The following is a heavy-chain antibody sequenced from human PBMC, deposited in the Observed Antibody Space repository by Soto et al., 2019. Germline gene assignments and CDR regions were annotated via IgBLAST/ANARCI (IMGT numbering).Heavy chain of an antibody. J-gene: IGHJ4*02. D-gene: IGHD1-26*01. CDR1: GFTFSSYG. CDR2: ISYDGSNK. V-gene: IGHV3-30*03. Sequence: QVQLVESGGGVVQPGRSLRLSCAASGFTFSSYGMHWVRQAPGKGLEWVAVISYDGSNKYYADSVKGRFTISRDNSKNTLYLQMNSLRAEDTAVYYCAESNSGSYDGSDYWGQGTLVTVSS. CDR3: AESNSGSYDGSDY.